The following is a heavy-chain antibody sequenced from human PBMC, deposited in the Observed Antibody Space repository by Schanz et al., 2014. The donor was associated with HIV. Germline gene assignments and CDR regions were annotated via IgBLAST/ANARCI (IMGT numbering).Heavy chain of an antibody. J-gene: IGHJ3*01. Sequence: QVQVVQSGAEVKKPGSSVKVSCKASGGTFSSYAISWVRQAPGQGLEWMGGFIPVFGTANYAQKFQGRVTITADTSTSTAYMELSSLRSDDTAVYYCARMSPSSTSYGDAFDVWGQGTTVTVSS. CDR3: ARMSPSSTSYGDAFDV. CDR1: GGTFSSYA. D-gene: IGHD2-2*01. V-gene: IGHV1-69*06. CDR2: FIPVFGTA.